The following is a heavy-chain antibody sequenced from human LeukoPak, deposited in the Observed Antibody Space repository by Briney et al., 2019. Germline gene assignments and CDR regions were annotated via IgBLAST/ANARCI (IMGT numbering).Heavy chain of an antibody. J-gene: IGHJ4*02. D-gene: IGHD6-13*01. CDR1: GGSISSYY. CDR2: IYTSGST. Sequence: PSETLSLTCTVSGGSISSYYWSWIRQPAGKGLEWIGRIYTSGSTNYNPSLKSRVTMSVDTSKNQFSLKLSSVTAADTAVYYCARSSVSYSSSWEFDYWGRGTLVTVSS. V-gene: IGHV4-4*07. CDR3: ARSSVSYSSSWEFDY.